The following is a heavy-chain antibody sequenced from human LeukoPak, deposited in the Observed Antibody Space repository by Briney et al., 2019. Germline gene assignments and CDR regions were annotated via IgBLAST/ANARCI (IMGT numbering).Heavy chain of an antibody. Sequence: WASVKVSCKASGYTFTSYGISWVRQAPGQGLEWMGWISAYNGNTNYAQKLQGRVTMTTDTSTSTAYMELRSLRSDDTAVYYCARVIPAPGYYDSSGFLDYWGQGTLVTVSS. D-gene: IGHD3-22*01. V-gene: IGHV1-18*01. CDR2: ISAYNGNT. J-gene: IGHJ4*02. CDR3: ARVIPAPGYYDSSGFLDY. CDR1: GYTFTSYG.